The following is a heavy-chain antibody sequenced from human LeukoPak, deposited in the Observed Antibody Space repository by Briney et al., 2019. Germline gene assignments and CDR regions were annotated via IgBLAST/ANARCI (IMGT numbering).Heavy chain of an antibody. CDR3: ARVSGSEPDRYNWNDAYRGASDAFDI. CDR1: GGTFSSYA. D-gene: IGHD1-1*01. Sequence: SVKVSCKASGGTFSSYAISWVRQAPGQGLEWMGRIIPILGIANYAQKFQGRVTITADKSTSTAYMELSSLRSEDTAVYYCARVSGSEPDRYNWNDAYRGASDAFDICGQGTMVTGSS. V-gene: IGHV1-69*04. J-gene: IGHJ3*02. CDR2: IIPILGIA.